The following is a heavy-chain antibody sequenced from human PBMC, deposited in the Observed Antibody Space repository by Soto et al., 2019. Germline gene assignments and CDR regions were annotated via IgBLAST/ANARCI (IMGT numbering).Heavy chain of an antibody. CDR2: IFYTGTT. Sequence: QVQMQESCPGLVKPSQTLSLACTVSGGPISSGGYYWNWIRQHPGKCLEWVGYIFYTGTTHYNPSLESRVTISFDTSKNQFSLRLNSVTAADTAVYYCARGEYSYGPQFDYWGQGTLVTVSS. D-gene: IGHD5-18*01. J-gene: IGHJ4*02. CDR1: GGPISSGGYY. V-gene: IGHV4-31*03. CDR3: ARGEYSYGPQFDY.